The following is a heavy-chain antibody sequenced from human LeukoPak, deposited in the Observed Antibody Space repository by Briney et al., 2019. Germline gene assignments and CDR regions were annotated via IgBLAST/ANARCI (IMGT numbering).Heavy chain of an antibody. D-gene: IGHD6-6*01. CDR3: ATYSSYILGYFDY. CDR1: GFSFSNYW. J-gene: IGHJ4*02. Sequence: GGSLRLSCAASGFSFSNYWMSWVRQAPGKGLEWVAVISYDGSNKYYADSVKGRFTISRDNSKNTLYLQMNSLRAEDTAVYYCATYSSYILGYFDYWGQGILVTVSS. V-gene: IGHV3-30*03. CDR2: ISYDGSNK.